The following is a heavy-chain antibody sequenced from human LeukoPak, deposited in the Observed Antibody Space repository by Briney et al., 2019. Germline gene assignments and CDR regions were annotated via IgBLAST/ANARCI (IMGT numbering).Heavy chain of an antibody. CDR2: ISSSGSTI. CDR3: ARYCSGGSCSLGAFDM. Sequence: PGGSLRLSCAASGLIFGDHYMSWVRQAPGKGREWVAYISSSGSTIYYGDSVKGRFTISRDNAKNSLYLQMNSLRAEDTAVYYCARYCSGGSCSLGAFDMWGQGTIVTVSS. V-gene: IGHV3-11*01. J-gene: IGHJ3*02. CDR1: GLIFGDHY. D-gene: IGHD2-15*01.